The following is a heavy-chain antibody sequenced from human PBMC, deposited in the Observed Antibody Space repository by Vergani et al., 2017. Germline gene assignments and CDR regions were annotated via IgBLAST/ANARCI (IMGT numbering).Heavy chain of an antibody. J-gene: IGHJ5*02. Sequence: QVQLQESGPGLVKPSETLSLTCTVSGGSISNYYWSWIRQPPGKGLEYIGYISYSGSTTYNPSLKSRVTISLDTSKNQFSLKLSSVTAADTAVYFCARSLGWSSSGESWFDPWGQGTLVTVSS. V-gene: IGHV4-59*08. CDR1: GGSISNYY. CDR2: ISYSGST. D-gene: IGHD6-13*01. CDR3: ARSLGWSSSGESWFDP.